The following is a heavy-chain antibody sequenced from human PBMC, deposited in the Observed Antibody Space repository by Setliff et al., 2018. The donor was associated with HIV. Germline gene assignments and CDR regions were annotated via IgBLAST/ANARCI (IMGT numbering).Heavy chain of an antibody. CDR2: IYYSGST. Sequence: SETLSLTCTVSGGSISSYYWSWIRQPPGKGLEWIGYIYYSGSTNYNPSLKSRVTISVDTSKNQFSLKLSSVTAADTAVYYCAGSTVVVTAAPLTWGQGALVTVSS. V-gene: IGHV4-59*08. D-gene: IGHD2-21*02. CDR3: AGSTVVVTAAPLT. J-gene: IGHJ5*02. CDR1: GGSISSYY.